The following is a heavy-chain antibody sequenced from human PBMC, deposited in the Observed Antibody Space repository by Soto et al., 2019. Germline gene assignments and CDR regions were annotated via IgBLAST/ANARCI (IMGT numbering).Heavy chain of an antibody. CDR2: ISSSSSYI. V-gene: IGHV3-21*01. CDR1: GFTFRSYS. Sequence: EVQLVESGGGLVKPGGSLRLSCAASGFTFRSYSMNWVRQAPGKGLEWVSSISSSSSYIYYADSVKGRFTISRDNAKNSLYLQMNSLRAEDTAVYYCARDRGSMGSPPDYWGQGTLVTVSS. D-gene: IGHD3-10*01. J-gene: IGHJ4*02. CDR3: ARDRGSMGSPPDY.